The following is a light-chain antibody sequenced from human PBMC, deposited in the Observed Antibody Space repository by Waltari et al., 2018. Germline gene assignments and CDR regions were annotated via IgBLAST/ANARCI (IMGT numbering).Light chain of an antibody. J-gene: IGLJ1*01. CDR1: RSDSGGGNY. CDR2: EAS. V-gene: IGLV2-8*01. CDR3: SSYAGSISHV. Sequence: QSALTQPPSASGSRGQSFTMSCTGNRSDSGGGNYVSWYQQHPGTVPTLIIYEASERPSGVPHRFSGSKSGNTASLTVSGLQAEDEADYYCSSYAGSISHVFGTGTRVTVL.